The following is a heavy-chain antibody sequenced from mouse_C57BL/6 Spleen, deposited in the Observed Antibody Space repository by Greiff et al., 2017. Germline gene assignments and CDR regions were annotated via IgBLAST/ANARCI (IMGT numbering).Heavy chain of an antibody. D-gene: IGHD1-1*01. CDR2: INPNNGGT. V-gene: IGHV1-26*01. J-gene: IGHJ2*01. CDR3: VGSPYYYGSSVHYFDY. CDR1: GYTFTDYY. Sequence: EVQLQQSGPELVKPGASVKISCKASGYTFTDYYMNWVKQSHGKSLEWIGDINPNNGGTSYNQKFKGKATLTVDKSSSTAYLELRSLTSEDSAVYYCVGSPYYYGSSVHYFDYWGQGTTLTVSS.